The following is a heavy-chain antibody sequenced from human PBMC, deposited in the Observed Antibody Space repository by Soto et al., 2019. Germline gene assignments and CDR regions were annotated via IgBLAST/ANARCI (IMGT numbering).Heavy chain of an antibody. CDR1: GFTFSSYS. Sequence: EVQLVESGGGLVKPGGSLRLSCAASGFTFSSYSMNWVRQAPGKGLEWVSSISSGSSYIYCADSVKGRFTISRDNAKNSLYLQMNSLRAEDTAVYYCARSSGGSGKLWNYYGMDVWGQGTTVTVSS. J-gene: IGHJ6*02. V-gene: IGHV3-21*06. D-gene: IGHD3-10*01. CDR3: ARSSGGSGKLWNYYGMDV. CDR2: ISSGSSYI.